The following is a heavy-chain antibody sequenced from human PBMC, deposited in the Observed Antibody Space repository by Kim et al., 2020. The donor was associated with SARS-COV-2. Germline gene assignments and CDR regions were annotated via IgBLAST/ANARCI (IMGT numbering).Heavy chain of an antibody. CDR1: GFTFSSYG. J-gene: IGHJ4*02. CDR3: AKDSNQFFFGELLRHDFPDY. D-gene: IGHD3-10*01. V-gene: IGHV3-30*18. CDR2: ISYDGSNK. Sequence: GGSLRLSCAASGFTFSSYGMHWVRQAPGKGLEWVAVISYDGSNKYYADSVKGRFTISRYNSKNTLYLQMNSLRAEDTAVYYCAKDSNQFFFGELLRHDFPDYWGQGTLVTVSS.